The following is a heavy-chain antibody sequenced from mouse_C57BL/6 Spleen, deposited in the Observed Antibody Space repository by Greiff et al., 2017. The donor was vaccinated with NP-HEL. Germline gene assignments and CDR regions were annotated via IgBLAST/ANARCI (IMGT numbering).Heavy chain of an antibody. CDR1: GYTFTSYW. V-gene: IGHV1-61*01. J-gene: IGHJ4*01. Sequence: QVQLQQPGAELVRPGSSVKLSCKASGYTFTSYWMDWVKQRPGQGLEWIGNIYPSDSETHYNQKFKDKATLTVDKSSSTAYMQLSSLTSEDSAVYYCARRGYYAMVYWGQGTSVTVSS. CDR2: IYPSDSET. CDR3: ARRGYYAMVY.